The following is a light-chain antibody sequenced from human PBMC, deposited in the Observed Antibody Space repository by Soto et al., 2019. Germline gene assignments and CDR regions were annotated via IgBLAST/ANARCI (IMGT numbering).Light chain of an antibody. CDR1: SSDVGGYNY. J-gene: IGLJ1*01. V-gene: IGLV2-14*01. CDR3: SSYTSSSTLYV. CDR2: DVS. Sequence: QSVLTHPASVSGSPGQSITISCTGTSSDVGGYNYVSWYQQHPGKAPKLMIYDVSNRPSGVSNRFSGSKSGNTASLTISGLQAEDEADYYCSSYTSSSTLYVFGKGTKVTVL.